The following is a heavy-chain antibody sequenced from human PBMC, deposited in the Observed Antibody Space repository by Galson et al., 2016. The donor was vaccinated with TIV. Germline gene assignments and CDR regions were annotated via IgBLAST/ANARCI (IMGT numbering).Heavy chain of an antibody. D-gene: IGHD2-15*01. CDR2: INVGGENT. Sequence: SLRRSCAASGFTFNMYAMNWVRQTPGKGLEWVSVINVGGENTIYGDTVKDRFTVSRDNSLNTLYLQMNSLRSESTAIYYCAKARITYSFRGAFDLLGQGTMVTVSS. V-gene: IGHV3-23*01. CDR1: GFTFNMYA. J-gene: IGHJ3*01. CDR3: AKARITYSFRGAFDL.